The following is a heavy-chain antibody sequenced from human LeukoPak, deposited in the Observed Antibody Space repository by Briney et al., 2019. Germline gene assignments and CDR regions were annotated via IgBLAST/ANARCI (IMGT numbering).Heavy chain of an antibody. Sequence: SETLSLTCSVSGGSISSYYWTWIRQPAGKGLEWIGLIYTSGSTNYNPTLKSRVTISVDKSKNQFSLKLSSVTAADTAVYYCARVFHLTDGVPAAIRAYAFDVWGQGTIVTVSS. J-gene: IGHJ3*01. V-gene: IGHV4-4*07. CDR3: ARVFHLTDGVPAAIRAYAFDV. CDR2: IYTSGST. CDR1: GGSISSYY. D-gene: IGHD2-2*01.